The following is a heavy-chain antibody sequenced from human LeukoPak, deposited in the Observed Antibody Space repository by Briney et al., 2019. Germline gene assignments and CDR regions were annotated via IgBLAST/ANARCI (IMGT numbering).Heavy chain of an antibody. Sequence: GGSLRLSCAASGFTFSSCAMSWVRQAPGRGLEWVSAIRGIGDNTYYADSVRGRFTISRDNSKSTLYLQMNSLRAEDTAIYYCAKNMGPEYYYGMDVWGQGTTVTVSS. CDR3: AKNMGPEYYYGMDV. V-gene: IGHV3-23*01. J-gene: IGHJ6*02. CDR1: GFTFSSCA. CDR2: IRGIGDNT. D-gene: IGHD2/OR15-2a*01.